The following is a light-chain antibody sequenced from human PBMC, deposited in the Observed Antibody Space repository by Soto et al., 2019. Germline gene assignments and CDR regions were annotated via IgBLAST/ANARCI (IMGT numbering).Light chain of an antibody. J-gene: IGLJ2*01. V-gene: IGLV1-44*01. CDR1: SSNIGSYP. Sequence: QTVLTQPPSASGTPGQRGTISCSGSSSNIGSYPVNWYQQLPGTAPKPVIYSNNQRPTRVPDRCSSSKSGTSASLAISRLRSEDEVEYYWGASDDSLNGVVFGGGTKLPVL. CDR3: GASDDSLNGVV. CDR2: SNN.